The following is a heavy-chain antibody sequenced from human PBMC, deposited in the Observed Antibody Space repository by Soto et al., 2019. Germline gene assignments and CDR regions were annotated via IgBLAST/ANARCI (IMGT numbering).Heavy chain of an antibody. J-gene: IGHJ4*02. CDR1: GFTFSGDA. V-gene: IGHV3-23*01. CDR3: AIIPDTTGYSSGWYDY. CDR2: SSGSGGST. Sequence: GGSLRLSCAASGFTFSGDAMSWVRQSPGKGLEWVSASSGSGGSTYYADSVKGRFTISRDNSKNTLYLQMNSLRAEDTAVYYCAIIPDTTGYSSGWYDYWGQGTLVTVSS. D-gene: IGHD6-19*01.